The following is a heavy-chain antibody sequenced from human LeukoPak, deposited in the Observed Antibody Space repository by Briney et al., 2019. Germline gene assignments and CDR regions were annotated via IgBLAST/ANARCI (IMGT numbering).Heavy chain of an antibody. Sequence: GGSLRLSCAASAFSISSSYMYWVRQTPGKGLEWVSVIFDEGTTYYADSVKGRFTISRDNSRTTLFLQMSSLRVEDTAVYYCARGVGVKRYCFDQWGQGTLVTVSS. CDR2: IFDEGTT. D-gene: IGHD6-6*01. V-gene: IGHV3-66*01. CDR3: ARGVGVKRYCFDQ. J-gene: IGHJ4*02. CDR1: AFSISSSY.